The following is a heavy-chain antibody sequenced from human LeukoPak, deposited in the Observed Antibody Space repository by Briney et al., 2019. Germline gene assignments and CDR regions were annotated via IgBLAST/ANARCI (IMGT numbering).Heavy chain of an antibody. V-gene: IGHV1-2*02. Sequence: ASVKVSCKASGYTFTGYYMHWVRQAPGQGLEWMGWINPNSGGPIYAQKFQGRVTMTWDTSTSTTYMELRGLRSDDTAVYYCARGGNSVFGVVDYWGQGTLVTVSS. CDR1: GYTFTGYY. J-gene: IGHJ4*02. CDR2: INPNSGGP. D-gene: IGHD3-3*01. CDR3: ARGGNSVFGVVDY.